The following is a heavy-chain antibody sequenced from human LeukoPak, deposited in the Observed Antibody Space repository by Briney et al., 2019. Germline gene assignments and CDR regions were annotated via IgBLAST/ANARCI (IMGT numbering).Heavy chain of an antibody. CDR3: AREYRSGLGDSFDI. Sequence: SETLSLTCTVSGGSISSSSYYWNWIRQPAGKGLEWIGRIYTSGSTNCNPSLKSRVTMSVDTSKNQFSLKLSSVTAADMAVYFCAREYRSGLGDSFDIWGQGTMVIVS. D-gene: IGHD6-19*01. V-gene: IGHV4-61*02. J-gene: IGHJ3*02. CDR2: IYTSGST. CDR1: GGSISSSSYY.